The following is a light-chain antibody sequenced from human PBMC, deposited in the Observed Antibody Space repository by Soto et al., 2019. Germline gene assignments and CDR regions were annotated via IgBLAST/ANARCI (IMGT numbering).Light chain of an antibody. CDR2: GDS. V-gene: IGLV3-21*02. J-gene: IGLJ3*02. CDR1: NIGSKS. CDR3: QVWESSSDHVL. Sequence: SYELTHPPSVSVAPGQTARITCERNNIGSKSVHWYQQRPGQAPVLVVYGDSDRPSGNPERFAGYNSENTATLTITRVEAGDEADYYWQVWESSSDHVLCGVGTQLTVL.